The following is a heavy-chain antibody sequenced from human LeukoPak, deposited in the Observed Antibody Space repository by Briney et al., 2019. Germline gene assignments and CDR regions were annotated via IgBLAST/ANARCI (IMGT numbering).Heavy chain of an antibody. V-gene: IGHV4-39*07. D-gene: IGHD1-26*01. Sequence: SETLSLTCTVSGGSISSSSYYWGWIRQPPGKGLEWIGSIYYSGSTYYNPSLKSRVTISVDTSKNQFSLKLSSVTAADTAVYYCARDKGYSASRGWFDPWGQGTLVTVSS. CDR2: IYYSGST. CDR1: GGSISSSSYY. CDR3: ARDKGYSASRGWFDP. J-gene: IGHJ5*02.